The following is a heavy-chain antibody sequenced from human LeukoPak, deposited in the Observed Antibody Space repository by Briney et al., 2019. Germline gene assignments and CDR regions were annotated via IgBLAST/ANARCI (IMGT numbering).Heavy chain of an antibody. CDR2: MNPNSGNT. Sequence: EASVKVSCKASGYTFTSYDINWVRQAPGQGLEWMGWMNPNSGNTDYAQKFQGRVTMTRNTSISTAYVELISLRSEDTAVYYCARGLAGDWGQGTLVTVSS. V-gene: IGHV1-8*01. D-gene: IGHD6-19*01. J-gene: IGHJ4*02. CDR1: GYTFTSYD. CDR3: ARGLAGD.